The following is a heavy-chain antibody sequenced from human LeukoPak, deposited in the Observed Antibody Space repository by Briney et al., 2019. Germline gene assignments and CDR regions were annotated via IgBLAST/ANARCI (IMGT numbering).Heavy chain of an antibody. CDR2: IYYSGST. V-gene: IGHV4-59*01. CDR1: GGSISSYY. D-gene: IGHD3-22*01. Sequence: SETLSLTCTVSGGSISSYYWSWIRQPPGKGLERIGYIYYSGSTNYNPSLKSRVTISVDTSKNQFSLKLSSVTAADTAVYYCAREVTYYYDSSGSFDYWGQGTLVTVSS. CDR3: AREVTYYYDSSGSFDY. J-gene: IGHJ4*02.